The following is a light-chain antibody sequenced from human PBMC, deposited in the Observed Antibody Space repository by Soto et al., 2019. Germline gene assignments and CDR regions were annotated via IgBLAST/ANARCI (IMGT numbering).Light chain of an antibody. Sequence: QSVLTQPASVSGSPGQSITISCTGTSSDVGDYNYVSWYQQHPGKAPKVMIYEVSNRPSGVSNRFSGSKSGNTASLTISGLQAEDEADYYCSSYTTTSTHWVFGGGTKLTVL. CDR1: SSDVGDYNY. V-gene: IGLV2-14*01. CDR2: EVS. J-gene: IGLJ3*02. CDR3: SSYTTTSTHWV.